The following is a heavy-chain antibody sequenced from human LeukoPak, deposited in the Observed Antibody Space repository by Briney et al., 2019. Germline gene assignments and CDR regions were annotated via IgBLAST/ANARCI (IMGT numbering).Heavy chain of an antibody. Sequence: ASETLSLTCTVAGRSISSGGYYWSWIRQHPGKGLERIGYIYYSRSTYYNPSLKSRVTISVDTSKNQFYLKLSSLTAADTAVYYCAGDSPYCSGGSCYPRRAFDIWGQGTMVTVSS. CDR1: GRSISSGGYY. D-gene: IGHD2-15*01. CDR3: AGDSPYCSGGSCYPRRAFDI. CDR2: IYYSRST. J-gene: IGHJ3*02. V-gene: IGHV4-31*03.